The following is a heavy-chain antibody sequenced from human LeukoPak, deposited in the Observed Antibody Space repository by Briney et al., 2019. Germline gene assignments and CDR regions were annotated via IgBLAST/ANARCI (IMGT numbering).Heavy chain of an antibody. D-gene: IGHD3-22*01. CDR3: ARSSGYYLYYFDY. CDR1: GGSISSYY. Sequence: SETLSLTCAVSGGSISSYYWSWIRQPPGKGLEWIGFIYYSGSTNYNPSLKSRVTISVDTSKNQFSLKLSSVTAADTAVYYCARSSGYYLYYFDYWGQGTLVTVSS. J-gene: IGHJ4*02. CDR2: IYYSGST. V-gene: IGHV4-59*08.